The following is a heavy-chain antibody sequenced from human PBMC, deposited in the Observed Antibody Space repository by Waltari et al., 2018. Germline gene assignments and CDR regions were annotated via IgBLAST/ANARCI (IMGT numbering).Heavy chain of an antibody. V-gene: IGHV3-53*01. D-gene: IGHD3-10*01. CDR3: ARLRGWYYYFDY. CDR2: IYSGGST. CDR1: GFTFRSNY. Sequence: EVQLVESGGGLIQPGGSLRLSCSASGFTFRSNYMSWVRPAPGKGVEWVSVIYSGGSTYYADSGKGRFTISRDNSKNTLYLQMNSLRAEDTAVYYCARLRGWYYYFDYWGQGTLVTVSS. J-gene: IGHJ4*02.